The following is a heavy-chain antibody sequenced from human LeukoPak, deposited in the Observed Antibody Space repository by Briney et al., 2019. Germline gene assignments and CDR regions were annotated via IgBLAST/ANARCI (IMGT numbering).Heavy chain of an antibody. V-gene: IGHV4-61*01. Sequence: SETLSLICTVSGVSISSSSYYWSWIRQPRGKGLEWIGYIYYSGSTIYNPSLKSRVTISVKMSKNQFSLKLRSVTAADTAVYYCARVTGYTIEDYFDYWGQGTLVTVSS. CDR2: IYYSGST. CDR1: GVSISSSSYY. CDR3: ARVTGYTIEDYFDY. D-gene: IGHD3-9*01. J-gene: IGHJ4*02.